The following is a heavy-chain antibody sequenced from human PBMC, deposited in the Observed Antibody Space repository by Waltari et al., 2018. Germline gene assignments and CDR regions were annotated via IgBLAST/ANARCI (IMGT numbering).Heavy chain of an antibody. CDR2: ITREGSNT. J-gene: IGHJ6*02. CDR1: GFTFSRYW. Sequence: EVQLVESGGGLVQPGGSLRLSCAASGFTFSRYWMYWVRQAPGPGLAGVSHITREGSNTGYADSVKGRFTISRDNAKNTLYMEMNSLRDEDTAVYYCVRDRGMDAWGQGTTVTVSS. CDR3: VRDRGMDA. V-gene: IGHV3-74*01.